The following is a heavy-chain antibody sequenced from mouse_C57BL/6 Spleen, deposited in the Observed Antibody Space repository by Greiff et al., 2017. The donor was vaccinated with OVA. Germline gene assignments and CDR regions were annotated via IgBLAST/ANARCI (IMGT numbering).Heavy chain of an antibody. Sequence: QVQLQQPGAELVRPGSSVKPSCKASGYTFTSYWMDWVKQRPGQGLEWIGNIYPSDSETHYNQKFKDKATLTVDKSSSTAYMQLSSLTSEDSAVYYCARTAQATGFDYWGQGTTLTVSS. CDR1: GYTFTSYW. D-gene: IGHD3-2*02. CDR3: ARTAQATGFDY. CDR2: IYPSDSET. V-gene: IGHV1-61*01. J-gene: IGHJ2*01.